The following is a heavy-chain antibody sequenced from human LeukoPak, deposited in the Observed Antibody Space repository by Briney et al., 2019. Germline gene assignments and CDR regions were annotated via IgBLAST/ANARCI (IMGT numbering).Heavy chain of an antibody. J-gene: IGHJ4*02. V-gene: IGHV1-2*02. CDR1: GYTFTGYY. Sequence: ASVKVSCTASGYTFTGYYMHWVRQAPGQGLEWMGWINPNSGGTNYAQKFQGRVTMTRDTSISTAYMELSRLKSDDTAVYYCARDDLTDYYDSSGYFYFDYWGQGTLVTVSS. D-gene: IGHD3-22*01. CDR2: INPNSGGT. CDR3: ARDDLTDYYDSSGYFYFDY.